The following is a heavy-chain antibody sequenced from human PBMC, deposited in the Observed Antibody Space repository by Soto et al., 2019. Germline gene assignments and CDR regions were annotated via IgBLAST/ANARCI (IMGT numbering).Heavy chain of an antibody. Sequence: QVQLVESGGGVVQPGRSLRLSCAASGFTFSSYAMHWVRQAPGKGLEWVAVISYDGSNKYYADSVKGRFTISRDNSKNTLYLQMNSLRAEDTAVYYCARERQQLVNWFDPWGQGTLVTVSS. CDR1: GFTFSSYA. CDR2: ISYDGSNK. V-gene: IGHV3-30-3*01. D-gene: IGHD6-13*01. J-gene: IGHJ5*02. CDR3: ARERQQLVNWFDP.